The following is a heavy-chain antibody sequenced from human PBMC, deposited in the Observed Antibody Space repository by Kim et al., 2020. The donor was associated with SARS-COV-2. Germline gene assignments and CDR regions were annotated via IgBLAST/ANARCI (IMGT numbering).Heavy chain of an antibody. CDR2: ISGSGGST. D-gene: IGHD3-3*01. CDR3: AKDPFNDFWSGYYFDY. CDR1: GFTFSSYA. J-gene: IGHJ4*02. Sequence: GGSLRLSCAASGFTFSSYALSWVRQVPGKGLERVSTISGSGGSTYYADSVKGRFTISRDNSKNTLYLQMNSLRAEHTAVYYCAKDPFNDFWSGYYFDYCGQATLVTVSS. V-gene: IGHV3-23*01.